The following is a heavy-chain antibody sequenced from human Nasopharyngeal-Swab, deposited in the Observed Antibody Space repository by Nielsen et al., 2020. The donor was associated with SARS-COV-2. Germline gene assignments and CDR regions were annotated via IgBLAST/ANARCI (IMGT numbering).Heavy chain of an antibody. CDR3: ARDRVVVVTGSSSDYYYYGMDV. CDR2: ISAYNGNT. D-gene: IGHD2-21*02. Sequence: ASVKVSCKASGYTFTSYGISWVRQAPGQGLEWMGWISAYNGNTNYAQKLRGRVTMTTDTSTSTAYMELRSLRSDDTAVYCCARDRVVVVTGSSSDYYYYGMDVWGQGTTVTVSS. J-gene: IGHJ6*02. V-gene: IGHV1-18*01. CDR1: GYTFTSYG.